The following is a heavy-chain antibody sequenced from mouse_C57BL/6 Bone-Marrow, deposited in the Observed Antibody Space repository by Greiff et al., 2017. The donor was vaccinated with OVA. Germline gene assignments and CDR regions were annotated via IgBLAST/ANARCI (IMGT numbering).Heavy chain of an antibody. J-gene: IGHJ2*01. CDR3: ARSLGRPLFDY. CDR1: GFNIKNTY. Sequence: VQLKESVAELVRLGASVKLSCTASGFNIKNTYMHWVKQRPEQSLEWIGRIDPANGNTKYAPKFQGTATITADTSSNTAYLQLSSLTSEDTAIYYCARSLGRPLFDYWGQGTTLTVSS. V-gene: IGHV14-3*01. D-gene: IGHD4-1*01. CDR2: IDPANGNT.